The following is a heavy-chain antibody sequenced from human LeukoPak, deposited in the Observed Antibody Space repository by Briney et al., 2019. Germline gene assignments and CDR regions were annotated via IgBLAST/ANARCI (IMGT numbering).Heavy chain of an antibody. V-gene: IGHV4-4*07. CDR1: GGSISSYY. J-gene: IGHJ2*01. CDR2: IYSSGST. D-gene: IGHD2-2*01. Sequence: SSKTLSLTCTVSGGSISSYYWSWIRQPAGKGLEWIGRIYSSGSTNYNPSLKSRVTMSVDTSKNQFSLKLSSVTAADTAVYYCARGQYHLLYWYFDLWGRGTLVTVSS. CDR3: ARGQYHLLYWYFDL.